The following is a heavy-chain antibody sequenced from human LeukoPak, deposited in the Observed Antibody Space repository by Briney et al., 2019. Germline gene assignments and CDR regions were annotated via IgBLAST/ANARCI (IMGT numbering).Heavy chain of an antibody. V-gene: IGHV3-15*01. CDR2: IKSKTDGGTT. J-gene: IGHJ4*02. CDR1: GFTFSSYT. CDR3: TTDGELRNYYGSGSYSYYFDY. D-gene: IGHD3-10*01. Sequence: GGSLRLSCAASGFTFSSYTMNWVRQAPGKGLEWVGRIKSKTDGGTTDYAAPVKGRFTISRDDSKNTLYLQMNSLKTEDTAVYYCTTDGELRNYYGSGSYSYYFDYWGQGTLVTVSS.